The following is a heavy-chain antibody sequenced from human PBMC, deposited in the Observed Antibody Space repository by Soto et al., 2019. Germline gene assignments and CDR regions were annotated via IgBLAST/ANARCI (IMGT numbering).Heavy chain of an antibody. J-gene: IGHJ6*02. D-gene: IGHD4-17*01. Sequence: SETLSLTCTVSGGSISSYYWSWIRQPPGKGLEWIGYIYYSGSTNYNPSLKSRVTISVDTSKNQFPLKLSSVTAADTAVYYCASHDYAHYGIDVWGQGTTVTVSS. CDR2: IYYSGST. V-gene: IGHV4-59*08. CDR3: ASHDYAHYGIDV. CDR1: GGSISSYY.